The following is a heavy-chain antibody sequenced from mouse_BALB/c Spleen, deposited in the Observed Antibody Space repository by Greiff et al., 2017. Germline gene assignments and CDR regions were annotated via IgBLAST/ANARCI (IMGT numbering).Heavy chain of an antibody. CDR1: GYTFTDYN. V-gene: IGHV1S29*02. CDR2: IYPYNGGT. J-gene: IGHJ4*01. D-gene: IGHD1-2*01. CDR3: ARDFTTAPYAMDY. Sequence: VQLQQSGPELVKPGASVKISCKASGYTFTDYNMHWVKQSHGKSLEWIGYIYPYNGGTGYNQKFKSKATLTVDNSSSTAYMELRSLTSEDSAVYYCARDFTTAPYAMDYWGQGTSVTVSS.